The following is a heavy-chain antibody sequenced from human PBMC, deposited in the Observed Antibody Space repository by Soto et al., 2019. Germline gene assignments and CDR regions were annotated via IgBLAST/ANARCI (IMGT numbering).Heavy chain of an antibody. CDR1: GFSLSTSGVG. J-gene: IGHJ6*02. CDR3: IQSRCGGDCLQSYASHYYYGMDV. V-gene: IGHV2-5*02. Sequence: SGPTLVNPTQTLTLTCTCSGFSLSTSGVGVGWIRQPPGKALEWLALIYWDDDKRYSPSLRSRLTINKDTSKNQVVLTMTNMDPVDTATYYCIQSRCGGDCLQSYASHYYYGMDVWGQGTTVTV. D-gene: IGHD2-21*02. CDR2: IYWDDDK.